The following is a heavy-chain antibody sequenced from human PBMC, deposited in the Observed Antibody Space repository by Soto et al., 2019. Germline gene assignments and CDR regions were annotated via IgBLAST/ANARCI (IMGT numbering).Heavy chain of an antibody. V-gene: IGHV3-23*01. Sequence: RGSRRLSCAASGFSFSNFAMTWVRQDPGKGLEWVSGIGVGVDDTYYADSVKGRFIISRDNSKSTLSLRLNGLRAEDTAVYYCAKDRMNHSSVGDPSDNWGPGTMVTV. D-gene: IGHD1-26*01. CDR2: IGVGVDDT. CDR1: GFSFSNFA. J-gene: IGHJ3*02. CDR3: AKDRMNHSSVGDPSDN.